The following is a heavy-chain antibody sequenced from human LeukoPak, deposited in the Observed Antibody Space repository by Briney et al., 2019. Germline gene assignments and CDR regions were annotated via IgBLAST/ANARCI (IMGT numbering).Heavy chain of an antibody. J-gene: IGHJ4*02. Sequence: GGSLRLSCAASGFNFYSHAISWVRQAPGKGLEWVSAISGSGLNTYYADSVKGRFTISRDNSNNTVFLQMNSLGAEDTAVYYCAKGQLWPDYWGQGTLVTVSS. CDR1: GFNFYSHA. D-gene: IGHD5-18*01. CDR3: AKGQLWPDY. V-gene: IGHV3-23*01. CDR2: ISGSGLNT.